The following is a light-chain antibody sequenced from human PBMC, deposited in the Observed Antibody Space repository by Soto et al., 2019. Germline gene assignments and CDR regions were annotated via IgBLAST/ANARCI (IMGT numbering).Light chain of an antibody. V-gene: IGKV3-11*01. CDR2: DAS. CDR3: QQRSNWPRT. CDR1: QSVSSY. Sequence: EIVLTQSPATLSLSPGERATLSCRASQSVSSYLAWYQQKPGQAPRLLIYDASNRATGIPARFSGSGSGTDFTLTISSLETEDFAVYYCQQRSNWPRTFGQGPKVEIK. J-gene: IGKJ1*01.